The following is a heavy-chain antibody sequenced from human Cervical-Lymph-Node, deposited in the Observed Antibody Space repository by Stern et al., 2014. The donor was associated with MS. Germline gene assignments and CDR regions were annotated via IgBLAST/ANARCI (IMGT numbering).Heavy chain of an antibody. Sequence: EVQLVQSGAEVQKPGESLKISCKGSGYRFTANWIAWVRQMPGKGLEWMVIIYPGDSDTRYSPSFQGQVTISADKSISTAYLQWSSLKASDTAMYYCARDYGDYAFDYWGQGTLVTVSS. D-gene: IGHD4-17*01. CDR2: IYPGDSDT. V-gene: IGHV5-51*01. J-gene: IGHJ4*02. CDR3: ARDYGDYAFDY. CDR1: GYRFTANW.